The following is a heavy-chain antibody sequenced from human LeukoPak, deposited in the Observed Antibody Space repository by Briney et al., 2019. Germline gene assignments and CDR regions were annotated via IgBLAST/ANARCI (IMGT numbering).Heavy chain of an antibody. Sequence: GGSLRLSCAASGSTFSSYEMNWVRQAPGKGLEWVSSISSSSSYIYYADSVKGRFTISRDNAKNSLYLQMNSLRAEDTAVYYCARRRSPSPIAAAGTVWYFDYWGQGTLVTVSS. CDR3: ARRRSPSPIAAAGTVWYFDY. J-gene: IGHJ4*02. CDR2: ISSSSSYI. V-gene: IGHV3-21*01. CDR1: GSTFSSYE. D-gene: IGHD6-13*01.